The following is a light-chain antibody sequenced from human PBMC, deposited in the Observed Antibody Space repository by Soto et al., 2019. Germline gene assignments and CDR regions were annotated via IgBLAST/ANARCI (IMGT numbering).Light chain of an antibody. CDR1: QSVSDN. CDR2: GAS. Sequence: EIVMTQSPATLSVSPGERATLSCRAGQSVSDNLAWYQQRPGQAPRLLFYGASTRATGVPVRFSASGSGTEFTLTISSLQSEDYAVYFCQQYNNWPYTFGQGTKVEI. CDR3: QQYNNWPYT. J-gene: IGKJ2*01. V-gene: IGKV3-15*01.